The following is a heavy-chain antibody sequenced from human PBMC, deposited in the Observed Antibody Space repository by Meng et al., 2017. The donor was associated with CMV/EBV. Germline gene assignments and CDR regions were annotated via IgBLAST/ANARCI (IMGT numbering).Heavy chain of an antibody. CDR2: IKSKTDGGTT. CDR3: TSTIFGVVKPFDY. Sequence: ESLKISCAASGFTFSNAWMSWVRQAPGKGLEWVGRIKSKTDGGTTDYAAPVKGRFTISRDDSKNTLYLQMNSLKTEDTAVYYCTSTIFGVVKPFDYWGQGTLVTVSS. CDR1: GFTFSNAW. V-gene: IGHV3-15*01. J-gene: IGHJ4*02. D-gene: IGHD3-3*01.